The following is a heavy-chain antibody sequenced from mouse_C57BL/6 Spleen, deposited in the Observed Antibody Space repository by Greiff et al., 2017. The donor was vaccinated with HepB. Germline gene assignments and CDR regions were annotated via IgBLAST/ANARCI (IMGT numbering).Heavy chain of an antibody. CDR3: ARYTYYYAMDY. J-gene: IGHJ4*01. CDR1: GFTFTDYY. V-gene: IGHV7-3*01. Sequence: EVHLVESGGGLVQPGGSLSLSCAASGFTFTDYYMSWVRQPPGKALEWLGFIRNKANGYTTEYSVSVKGQFTISRDNSQSILYLQMNALRAEDSATYDCARYTYYYAMDYWGQGTSVTVSS. CDR2: IRNKANGYTT.